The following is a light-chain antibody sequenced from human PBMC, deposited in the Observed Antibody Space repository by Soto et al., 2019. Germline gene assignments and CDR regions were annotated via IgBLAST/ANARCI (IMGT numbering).Light chain of an antibody. J-gene: IGKJ1*01. CDR1: QSVSSN. CDR3: QQYNKWPPWT. Sequence: EIVMTQSPSTVSVSPGERATLSCRASQSVSSNVAWYQQKPGQAPRLLIYSVSTRATGIPARFSGSGSGTEFTLTINSLQSEDFAIYYCQQYNKWPPWTFGQGTKVDIK. CDR2: SVS. V-gene: IGKV3-15*01.